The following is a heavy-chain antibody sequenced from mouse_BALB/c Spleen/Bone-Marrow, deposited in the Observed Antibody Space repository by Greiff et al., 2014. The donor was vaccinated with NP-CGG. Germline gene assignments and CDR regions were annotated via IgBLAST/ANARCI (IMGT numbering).Heavy chain of an antibody. D-gene: IGHD1-1*01. CDR3: TRFGSTYDWYFDV. CDR2: IYPGNSDT. V-gene: IGHV1-5*01. J-gene: IGHJ1*01. CDR1: GYSFTIYW. Sequence: DVKLQESGTVLARPGASVKMSCKASGYSFTIYWMHWVKQRPGQGLEWIGAIYPGNSDTSYNQKFKGKAKLIAVTSASTAYMELSSLTNEDSAVYYCTRFGSTYDWYFDVWGAGTTVTVSS.